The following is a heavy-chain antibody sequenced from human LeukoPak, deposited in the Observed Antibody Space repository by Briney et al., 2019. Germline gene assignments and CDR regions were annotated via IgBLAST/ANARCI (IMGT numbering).Heavy chain of an antibody. J-gene: IGHJ4*02. CDR1: GFTFSSHG. CDR3: ARDAPYYYDSSGYYSPRPLDY. CDR2: IWYDGSNK. V-gene: IGHV3-33*01. D-gene: IGHD3-22*01. Sequence: GRSLRLSCAASGFTFSSHGMHWVRQAPGKGLEWVAVIWYDGSNKYYADSVKGRFTISRDNSKNTLYLQTNSLRAEDTAVYYCARDAPYYYDSSGYYSPRPLDYWGQGTLVTVSS.